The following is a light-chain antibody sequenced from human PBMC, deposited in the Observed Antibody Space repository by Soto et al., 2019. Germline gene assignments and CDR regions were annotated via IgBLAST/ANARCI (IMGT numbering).Light chain of an antibody. CDR2: AAS. Sequence: DIQVTHNTSSLSASIGDSVIITCRASQDIGTYLNWYQHKPGKAPKHLIYAASSLQTGVPSRFTGSGSGTEFTLTIDSLQPEDFATYYCQQSYTTPRITFGQGTRLEI. CDR1: QDIGTY. CDR3: QQSYTTPRIT. V-gene: IGKV1-39*01. J-gene: IGKJ5*01.